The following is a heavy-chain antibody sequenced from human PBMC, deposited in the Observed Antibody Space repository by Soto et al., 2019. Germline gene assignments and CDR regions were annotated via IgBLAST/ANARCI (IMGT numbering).Heavy chain of an antibody. CDR3: TRHAAELASAGTRGSHFDY. V-gene: IGHV3-30-3*01. J-gene: IGHJ4*01. CDR1: GFTLRNFA. Sequence: QVQLVESGGGVVQPGRSLSLSCAASGFTLRNFAMHWVRQAPGKGLEWVALISYDGTNKYYADSVKGRFTISRDKSRNTVYLYSTSLRADDTAVYYCTRHAAELASAGTRGSHFDYGGKAILVTVSS. D-gene: IGHD6-13*01. CDR2: ISYDGTNK.